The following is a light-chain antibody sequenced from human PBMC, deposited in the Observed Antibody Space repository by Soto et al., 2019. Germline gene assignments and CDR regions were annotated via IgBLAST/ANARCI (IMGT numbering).Light chain of an antibody. CDR1: QSVLYSSNNKNY. Sequence: DIVMTQSPDSLAVSLGERATINCKSSQSVLYSSNNKNYLAWYRQKPGQPPKLLIYWASIRESGVPDRISGSGSGTDFTLTISSLQAEDVVVYYCQQYYSTPPYTFGQGTKLEIK. CDR3: QQYYSTPPYT. CDR2: WAS. V-gene: IGKV4-1*01. J-gene: IGKJ2*01.